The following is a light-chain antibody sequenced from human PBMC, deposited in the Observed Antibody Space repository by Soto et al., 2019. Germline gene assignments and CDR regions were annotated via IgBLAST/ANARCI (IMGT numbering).Light chain of an antibody. V-gene: IGKV3-20*01. CDR1: QSVADSY. J-gene: IGKJ1*01. CDR3: HHFGSSPET. CDR2: AAT. Sequence: EVVLTQSPGTLSLSPGERATRSCRASQSVADSYLAWYQQKPGRAPRHLFYAATRRATGIPDTFSGSGSGTDFTLTIRTLEPDDFAVYDCHHFGSSPETFGQGTKLE.